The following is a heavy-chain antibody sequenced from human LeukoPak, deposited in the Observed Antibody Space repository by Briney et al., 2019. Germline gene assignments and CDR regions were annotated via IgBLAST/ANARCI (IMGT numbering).Heavy chain of an antibody. D-gene: IGHD3-10*01. CDR1: EFVFSSYA. Sequence: GGSLRLSCAASEFVFSSYAMNWVRQAPGKGLEWVSCIGASGSSTYYADSVKGRFTISRDNSKTTLYLQMNSLRAEDTAVYYCARGLSSVNDAFDIWGQGTMLTVSS. V-gene: IGHV3-23*01. CDR2: IGASGSST. J-gene: IGHJ3*02. CDR3: ARGLSSVNDAFDI.